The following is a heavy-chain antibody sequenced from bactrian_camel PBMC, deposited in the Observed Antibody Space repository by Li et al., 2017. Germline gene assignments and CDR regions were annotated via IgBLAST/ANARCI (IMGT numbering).Heavy chain of an antibody. CDR2: IGSSSFST. J-gene: IGHJ4*01. V-gene: IGHV3S40*01. Sequence: VQLVESGGGLVQPGGSLTISCAASGFTFSNYDMSWVRQAPGKGLEWISNIGSSSFSTNYADSVKGRFTISRDNTKNTLYLQMSSLKTEDTAVYYCARTTWGNQWYFDYWGQGTQVTV. CDR3: ARTTWGNQWYFDY. CDR1: GFTFSNYD. D-gene: IGHD5*01.